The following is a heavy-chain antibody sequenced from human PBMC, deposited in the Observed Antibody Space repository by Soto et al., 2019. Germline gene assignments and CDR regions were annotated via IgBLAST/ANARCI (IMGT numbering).Heavy chain of an antibody. Sequence: PSETLSLTCTVSGGSISSGGYYWSWIRQHPGKGLEWIGYIYYSGSTYYNPSLKSRVTISVDTSKNQFSLKLSSVTAADTAVYYCARERYDYSIVDYWGQGTLVTVSS. J-gene: IGHJ4*02. CDR3: ARERYDYSIVDY. CDR1: GGSISSGGYY. D-gene: IGHD4-4*01. CDR2: IYYSGST. V-gene: IGHV4-31*03.